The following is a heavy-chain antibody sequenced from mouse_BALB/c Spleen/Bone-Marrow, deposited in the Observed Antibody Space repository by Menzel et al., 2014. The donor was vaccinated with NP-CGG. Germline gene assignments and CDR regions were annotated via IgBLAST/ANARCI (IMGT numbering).Heavy chain of an antibody. V-gene: IGHV1S41*01. D-gene: IGHD2-1*01. Sequence: DLVKPGASVKLSCKASGYTFTSYWINWIKQRPGQGLEWIGCIAPGSGSTYYNEMFKGKATLTVDTSSSTAYIQLSSLTSEDSAVYYCARYGNYAMDYWGQGTSVTVSS. CDR3: ARYGNYAMDY. CDR1: GYTFTSYW. CDR2: IAPGSGST. J-gene: IGHJ4*01.